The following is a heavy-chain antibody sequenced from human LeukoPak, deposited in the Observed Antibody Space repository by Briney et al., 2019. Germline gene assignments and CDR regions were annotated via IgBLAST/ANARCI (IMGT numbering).Heavy chain of an antibody. CDR2: IYYSGIT. CDR1: GGSISSSNYY. D-gene: IGHD2-2*01. Sequence: PSETLSLTCTVSGGSISSSNYYWGWIRQPPGKGLEWIGSIYYSGITYYNPSLKSRVTISEDTSNNQFSLKLSSVTAADTAMYYCARLLIYCSSTSCHFDYWGQGTLVTVSS. J-gene: IGHJ4*02. CDR3: ARLLIYCSSTSCHFDY. V-gene: IGHV4-39*01.